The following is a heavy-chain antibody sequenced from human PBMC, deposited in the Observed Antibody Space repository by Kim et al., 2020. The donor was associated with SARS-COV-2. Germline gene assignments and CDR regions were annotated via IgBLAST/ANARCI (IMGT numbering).Heavy chain of an antibody. CDR1: GGTFSSYA. D-gene: IGHD3-3*01. V-gene: IGHV1-69*13. Sequence: SVKVSCKASGGTFSSYAISWVRQAPGQGLEWMGGIIPIFGTANYAQKFQGRVTITADESTSTAYMELSSLRSDDTAVYYFARDHVDFWIVYHMGGGDAF. CDR2: IIPIFGTA. CDR3: ARDHVDFWIVYHMGGGDAF. J-gene: IGHJ3*01.